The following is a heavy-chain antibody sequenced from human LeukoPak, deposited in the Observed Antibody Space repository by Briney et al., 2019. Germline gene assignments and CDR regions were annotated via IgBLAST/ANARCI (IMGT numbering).Heavy chain of an antibody. J-gene: IGHJ4*02. CDR3: AKGGKWDVTPFDY. CDR1: GFTFTSYS. CDR2: ISGGGGST. Sequence: GGSLRLSCAASGFTFTSYSMNWVRQAPGKGLEWVSTISGGGGSTYYADSVKGRFTISRDNSKNTLYLQVNSLRAEDTAIYYCAKGGKWDVTPFDYWGQGTLVTVSS. V-gene: IGHV3-23*01. D-gene: IGHD1-26*01.